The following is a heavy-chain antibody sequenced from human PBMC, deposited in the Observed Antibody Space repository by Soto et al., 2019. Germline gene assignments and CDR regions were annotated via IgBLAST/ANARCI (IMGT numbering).Heavy chain of an antibody. CDR3: ARDEQLVQAYYYYGMDV. CDR1: GYSFTSYW. D-gene: IGHD6-6*01. CDR2: IDPSDSYT. J-gene: IGHJ6*02. V-gene: IGHV5-10-1*01. Sequence: GRSLKISCKGSGYSFTSYWISWVRQMPGKGLEWMGRIDPSDSYTNYSPSFQGHVTISADKSISTAYLQWSSLKASDTAMYYCARDEQLVQAYYYYGMDVWGQGTTVTVSS.